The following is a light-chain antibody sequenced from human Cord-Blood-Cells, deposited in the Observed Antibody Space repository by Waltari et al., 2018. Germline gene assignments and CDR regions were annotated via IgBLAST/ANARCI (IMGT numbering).Light chain of an antibody. J-gene: IGLJ1*01. CDR1: SSDVGGYNY. V-gene: IGLV2-14*01. CDR3: SSYTSSSTPYV. Sequence: QSALTQPASVSGSPGQSITISCTGTSSDVGGYNYVSCDQQHPGKAPKRMIYEVSTRPSSVSNRFPGSKSSNPASLTIAWLQAEDEADYYCSSYTSSSTPYVFGTGSKVTVL. CDR2: EVS.